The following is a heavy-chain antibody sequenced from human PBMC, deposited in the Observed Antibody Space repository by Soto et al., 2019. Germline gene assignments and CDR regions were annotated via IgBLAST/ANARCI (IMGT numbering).Heavy chain of an antibody. CDR2: IYYSGST. CDR1: GGSISSGDYY. Sequence: PSETLSLTCTVSGGSISSGDYYWSWIRQPPGKGLEWIGYIYYSGSTYYNPSLKSRVTISVDTSKNQFSLKLSSVTAADTAVYYCAREVPAAIASYYYYGMDVWGQGTTVTVS. V-gene: IGHV4-30-4*01. D-gene: IGHD2-2*02. J-gene: IGHJ6*02. CDR3: AREVPAAIASYYYYGMDV.